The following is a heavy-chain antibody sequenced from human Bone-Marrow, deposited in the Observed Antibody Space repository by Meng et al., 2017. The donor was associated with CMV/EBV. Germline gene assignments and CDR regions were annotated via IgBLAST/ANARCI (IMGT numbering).Heavy chain of an antibody. V-gene: IGHV4-39*02. CDR1: GASITRNSAY. D-gene: IGHD2-15*01. CDR2: VSHSGSP. J-gene: IGHJ4*02. Sequence: SETLSLTCTVSGASITRNSAYWAWVRQPPGKGLEWIGEVSHSGSPKYIPSLKSRVTISIDMTKNHFSLQLTSVTAVDTGVYFCARSPGWWSLDYWGQGALVTASS. CDR3: ARSPGWWSLDY.